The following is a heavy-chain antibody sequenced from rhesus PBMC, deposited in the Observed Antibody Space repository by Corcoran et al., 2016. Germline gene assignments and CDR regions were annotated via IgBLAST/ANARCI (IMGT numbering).Heavy chain of an antibody. CDR2: IYGGSGST. CDR1: GGSISSSNW. D-gene: IGHD1-44*01. Sequence: QVQLQESGPGVVKPSETLSLTCAVSGGSISSSNWWSWIRQSPGKGLEWIGYIYGGSGSTSYNTSLKSRVTISTDTSKNQFSLKLSSVTAADTAVYYCARQGARGGTTVDYWGQGVLVTVSS. V-gene: IGHV4-65*01. J-gene: IGHJ4*01. CDR3: ARQGARGGTTVDY.